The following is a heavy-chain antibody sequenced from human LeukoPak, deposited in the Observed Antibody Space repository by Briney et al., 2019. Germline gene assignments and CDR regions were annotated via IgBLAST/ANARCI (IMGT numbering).Heavy chain of an antibody. CDR3: ARGVRIAVARGRNYFDY. CDR2: INPNSGGT. CDR1: GYTFTGYY. D-gene: IGHD6-19*01. V-gene: IGHV1-2*02. Sequence: ASVKVSCKAPGYTFTGYYMHWVRQAPGQGLEWMGWINPNSGGTNYAQKFQGRVTMTRDTSISTAYMELSRLRSDDTAVYYCARGVRIAVARGRNYFDYWGQGTLVTVSS. J-gene: IGHJ4*02.